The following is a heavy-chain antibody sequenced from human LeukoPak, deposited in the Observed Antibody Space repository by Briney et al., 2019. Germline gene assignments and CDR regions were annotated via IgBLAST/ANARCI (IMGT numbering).Heavy chain of an antibody. CDR1: GGSFSGYY. CDR2: IYYSGST. CDR3: ARVYYYDSSGYPRWDAFDI. Sequence: SETLSLTCAVYGGSFSGYYWSWIRQPPGKGLEWIGYIYYSGSTNYNPSLKSRVTISVDTSKNQFSLKLSSVTAADTAVYYCARVYYYDSSGYPRWDAFDIWGQGTMVTVSS. D-gene: IGHD3-22*01. V-gene: IGHV4-59*01. J-gene: IGHJ3*02.